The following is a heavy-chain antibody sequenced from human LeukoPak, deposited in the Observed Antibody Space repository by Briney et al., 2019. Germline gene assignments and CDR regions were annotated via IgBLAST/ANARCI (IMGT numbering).Heavy chain of an antibody. V-gene: IGHV1-8*01. D-gene: IGHD3-16*01. J-gene: IGHJ5*02. CDR2: MNPDSGNT. CDR3: ARGPSYVVTFGGVINWFDP. Sequence: ASVKASCKASGYTFTSYDINWVRQATGQGLEWMGWMNPDSGNTGYAQKFQGRVTKTRNTSISTAYMELSSLRSEDTEVYYCARGPSYVVTFGGVINWFDPWGQGTLVTVSS. CDR1: GYTFTSYD.